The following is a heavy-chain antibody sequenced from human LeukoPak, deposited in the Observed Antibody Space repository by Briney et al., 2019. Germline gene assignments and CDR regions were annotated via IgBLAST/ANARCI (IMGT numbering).Heavy chain of an antibody. V-gene: IGHV4-59*01. D-gene: IGHD2-21*02. CDR2: IYYSGST. J-gene: IGHJ4*02. CDR1: GGSIGSYY. CDR3: ARDKVAYCGGDCQSHYFDY. Sequence: SETLSLTCTVSGGSIGSYYWSWIRQPPGKGLEWIGYIYYSGSTNYNPSLKSRVTISVDTSKNQFSLKLSSVTAADTAVYYCARDKVAYCGGDCQSHYFDYWGQGTLVTVSS.